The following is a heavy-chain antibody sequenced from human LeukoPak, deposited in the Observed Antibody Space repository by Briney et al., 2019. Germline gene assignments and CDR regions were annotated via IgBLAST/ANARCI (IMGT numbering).Heavy chain of an antibody. CDR1: GFTLSSYV. D-gene: IGHD1-1*01. CDR3: ARGQLEWENYYYGMDV. J-gene: IGHJ6*02. Sequence: GRSLRLSCAASGFTLSSYVIHWVRQAPGKGLEWVAVISNDGSNKDYADSVKGRFTISRDNSKNTLYLQMNSLRAEGTAVYYCARGQLEWENYYYGMDVWDQGTTVTVSS. CDR2: ISNDGSNK. V-gene: IGHV3-30*04.